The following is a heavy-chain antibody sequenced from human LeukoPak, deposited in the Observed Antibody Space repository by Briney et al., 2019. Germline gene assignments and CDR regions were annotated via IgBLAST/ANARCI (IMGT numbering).Heavy chain of an antibody. V-gene: IGHV3-23*01. CDR3: AKGSYYDSSGSFYFDY. J-gene: IGHJ4*02. CDR1: GFTFGKYW. D-gene: IGHD3-22*01. CDR2: ISGSGDNT. Sequence: GGSLRLSCVASGFTFGKYWMSWVRQAPGKGLEWVSGISGSGDNTYYADSVKGRFTISRDNSKNTLYVQVNSLGTEDTAAYYCAKGSYYDSSGSFYFDYWGQGTLVTVSS.